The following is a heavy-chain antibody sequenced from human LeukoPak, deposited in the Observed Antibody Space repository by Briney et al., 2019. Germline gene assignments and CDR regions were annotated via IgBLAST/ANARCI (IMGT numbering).Heavy chain of an antibody. CDR1: GFTISTYV. CDR2: ISYDGSNK. CDR3: ARGPAANSGNYYVGDY. V-gene: IGHV3-30*04. D-gene: IGHD1-26*01. Sequence: GGSLRLSCAASGFTISTYVMHWVRQAPGKGLEWVAVISYDGSNKNYADSVKGRFTISRDTSKNTLYLQMNSMRAEDTAVYYCARGPAANSGNYYVGDYWGQGTLVTVSS. J-gene: IGHJ4*02.